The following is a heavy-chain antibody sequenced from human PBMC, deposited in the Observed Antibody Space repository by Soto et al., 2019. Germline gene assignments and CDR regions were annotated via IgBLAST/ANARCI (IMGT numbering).Heavy chain of an antibody. Sequence: ASVKVSCKASGYTFTGYYMHWVRQAPGQGLEWMGWINAGNGNTKYSQKFQGRVTITRDTSASTAYMELSSLRSEDTAVYYCARDQSRGVATISGPGYWGQGTLVTVSS. CDR2: INAGNGNT. J-gene: IGHJ4*02. V-gene: IGHV1-3*01. D-gene: IGHD5-12*01. CDR1: GYTFTGYY. CDR3: ARDQSRGVATISGPGY.